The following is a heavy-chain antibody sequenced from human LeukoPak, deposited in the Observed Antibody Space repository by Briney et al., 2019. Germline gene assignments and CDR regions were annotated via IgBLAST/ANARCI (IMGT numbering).Heavy chain of an antibody. V-gene: IGHV3-23*01. D-gene: IGHD6-19*01. CDR3: ARGWQWLVS. J-gene: IGHJ5*02. Sequence: GGSLRLSCAASGFTFSSYAMSWVRKAPGKGLDGVSAISGSGGSTYYADSVKGRFTISRDNSKNTLYLQMSSLRVEDTAVYYCARGWQWLVSWGQGTLVTVSS. CDR2: ISGSGGST. CDR1: GFTFSSYA.